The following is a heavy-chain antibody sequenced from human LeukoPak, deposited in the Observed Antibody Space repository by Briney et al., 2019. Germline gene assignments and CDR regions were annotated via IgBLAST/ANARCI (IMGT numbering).Heavy chain of an antibody. CDR2: IYYSGST. CDR1: GGSISSYY. CDR3: ARLYYDSSGYQGYYYYIDV. Sequence: SETLSLTCTVSGGSISSYYWSWIRQPPGKGLEWIGYIYYSGSTNYNPSLESRVTISVDTSKNQFSLKLSSVTAADTAVYYCARLYYDSSGYQGYYYYIDVWGKGTTVTVSS. J-gene: IGHJ6*03. V-gene: IGHV4-59*01. D-gene: IGHD3-22*01.